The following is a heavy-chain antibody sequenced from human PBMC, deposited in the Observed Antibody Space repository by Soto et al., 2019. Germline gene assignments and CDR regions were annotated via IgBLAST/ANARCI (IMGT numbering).Heavy chain of an antibody. V-gene: IGHV1-24*01. D-gene: IGHD3-10*01. Sequence: ASVKVSCKVSGYTLTELSMHWVRQAPGKGLEWMGGFDPEDGETIYAQKFQGRVTMTEDTSTDTAYMELNSLRSEDTAVYYCATVMVRGVIVGFDYWGQGTLVTVSS. J-gene: IGHJ4*02. CDR2: FDPEDGET. CDR1: GYTLTELS. CDR3: ATVMVRGVIVGFDY.